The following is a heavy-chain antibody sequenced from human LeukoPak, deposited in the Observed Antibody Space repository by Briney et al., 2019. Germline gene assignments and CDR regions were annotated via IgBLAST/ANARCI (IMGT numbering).Heavy chain of an antibody. CDR2: IKQDGSEK. CDR3: ARGHGYNYFDY. CDR1: GFTFSSYW. Sequence: PGGSLRLSCAASGFTFSSYWMSWVRQAPGRGLEWVANIKQDGSEKYYVDSVKGRFTISRDISKNTLYLQMNTLRAEDTAVYYCARGHGYNYFDYWGQGTLVTVSS. V-gene: IGHV3-7*03. D-gene: IGHD5-24*01. J-gene: IGHJ4*02.